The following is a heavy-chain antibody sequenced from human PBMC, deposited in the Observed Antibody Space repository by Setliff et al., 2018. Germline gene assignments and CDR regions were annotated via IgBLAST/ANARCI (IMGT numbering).Heavy chain of an antibody. V-gene: IGHV4-59*01. D-gene: IGHD4-17*01. CDR2: IFYSGSS. CDR3: ARLPRTVTHFDY. Sequence: SETLSLTCTVSGVSIRSYYWSWIRQPPGKGLEWIGYIFYSGSSNYNPSLQSRVSISVDTSKNRLSLKLDSLTAADTAVYFCARLPRTVTHFDYWGQGALVTVSS. J-gene: IGHJ4*02. CDR1: GVSIRSYY.